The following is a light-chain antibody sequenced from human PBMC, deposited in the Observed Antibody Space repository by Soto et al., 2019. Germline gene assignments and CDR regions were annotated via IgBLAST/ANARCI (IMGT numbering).Light chain of an antibody. CDR2: EDT. V-gene: IGLV3-10*01. CDR3: YSPDSSGGI. Sequence: SYELTQPPSLSVSPGQTARITCSGDAFPKKYAYWYQQRSGQAPVLVIYEDTKRPSAIPERFSGSSSGTTATLTISGAHVEDEGDYFCYSPDSSGGIFGGGTKLTVL. CDR1: AFPKKY. J-gene: IGLJ2*01.